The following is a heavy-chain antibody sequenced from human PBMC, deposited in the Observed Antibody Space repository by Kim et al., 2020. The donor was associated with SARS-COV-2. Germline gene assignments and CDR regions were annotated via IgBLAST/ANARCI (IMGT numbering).Heavy chain of an antibody. D-gene: IGHD6-19*01. J-gene: IGHJ1*01. Sequence: NYHPSLKSRVTISVDTSKNQFSLKLSSVTAADTAVYYCARFGIAVAGIQHWGQGPLVTVSS. V-gene: IGHV4-34*01. CDR3: ARFGIAVAGIQH.